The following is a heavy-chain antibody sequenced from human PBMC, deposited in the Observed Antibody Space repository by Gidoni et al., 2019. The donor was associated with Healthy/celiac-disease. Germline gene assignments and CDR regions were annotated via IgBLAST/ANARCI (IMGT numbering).Heavy chain of an antibody. D-gene: IGHD7-27*01. Sequence: EGQLGESGGGLVQPGGSLRLSCAASGFTFRSYSMNWVRQAPGKGLEWVSYLSSSSSTIYYADSVKGRFTISRDNAKNSLYLQMISLRDEDTAVYYCAAVFLGQWGQGTLVTVSS. J-gene: IGHJ4*02. V-gene: IGHV3-48*02. CDR1: GFTFRSYS. CDR3: AAVFLGQ. CDR2: LSSSSSTI.